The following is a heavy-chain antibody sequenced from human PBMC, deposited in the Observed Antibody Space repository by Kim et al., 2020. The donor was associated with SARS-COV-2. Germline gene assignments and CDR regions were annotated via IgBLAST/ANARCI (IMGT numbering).Heavy chain of an antibody. Sequence: GGSLRLSCVASGFTFSNYAMSWVRQAPGKGLEWVSTMSGGGGRTYYAASVKGRFTISRDYSKNTLYLQMNTLGADDTAIYYCAKVLNWNDGRGMDAWGQGTTVTVSS. V-gene: IGHV3-23*01. CDR1: GFTFSNYA. CDR2: MSGGGGRT. J-gene: IGHJ6*02. CDR3: AKVLNWNDGRGMDA. D-gene: IGHD1-1*01.